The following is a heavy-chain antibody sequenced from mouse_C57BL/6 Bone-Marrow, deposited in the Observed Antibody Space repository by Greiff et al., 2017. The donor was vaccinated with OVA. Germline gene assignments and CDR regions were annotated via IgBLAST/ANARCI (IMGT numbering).Heavy chain of an antibody. Sequence: EVQVVESGGGLVQPGGSLKLSCAASGIAFSRYWMSWVRRAPGKGLEWIGEINPDSSTINYAPSLKDKFIISRDNAKNTLYLQMSKVRSEDTALYYCASLYDGYYFYAMDYWGQGTSVTVSS. CDR3: ASLYDGYYFYAMDY. V-gene: IGHV4-1*01. CDR1: GIAFSRYW. J-gene: IGHJ4*01. D-gene: IGHD2-3*01. CDR2: INPDSSTI.